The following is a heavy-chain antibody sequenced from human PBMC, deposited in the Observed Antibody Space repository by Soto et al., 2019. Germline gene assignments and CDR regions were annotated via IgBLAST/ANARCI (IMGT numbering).Heavy chain of an antibody. CDR2: IVVGSGKT. CDR3: ADTTVTEGGAFDI. V-gene: IGHV1-58*02. D-gene: IGHD4-17*01. CDR1: GFTFTSSA. Sequence: SVKVSCKASGFTFTSSAMQWVRQARGQRLEWIGWIVVGSGKTNYAQKFQERVTITRDMSTSTAYMELSSLRSEDTAVYYCADTTVTEGGAFDIWGQGTMVTVSS. J-gene: IGHJ3*02.